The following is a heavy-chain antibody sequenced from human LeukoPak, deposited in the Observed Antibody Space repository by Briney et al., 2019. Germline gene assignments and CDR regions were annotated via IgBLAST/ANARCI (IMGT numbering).Heavy chain of an antibody. J-gene: IGHJ6*03. CDR3: AKDRCSNGVGCYYYYMGV. D-gene: IGHD2-8*01. CDR2: IQFDGSNE. Sequence: GRSLRLSCAASRFTFRSYGMDWVCQAPGKGLGWVAYIQFDGSNEQYADTVKSRFSISRDSSKNILYLQMNSLRAEDTAVYYCAKDRCSNGVGCYYYYMGVWGKGTSVTISS. V-gene: IGHV3-30*02. CDR1: RFTFRSYG.